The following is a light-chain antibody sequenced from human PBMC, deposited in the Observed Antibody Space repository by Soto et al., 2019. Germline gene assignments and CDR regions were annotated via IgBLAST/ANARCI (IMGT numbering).Light chain of an antibody. Sequence: QAVVTQGRSLTVSPGWTVTLTCDSSTGAVTSGHYPYWFQQKPGQAPRTLIYDATKKHSWTPARFSGSLLGRKAALTLSGAKPDDEAEYYCFLYYSCSHYVF. V-gene: IGLV7-46*01. CDR1: TGAVTSGHY. CDR3: FLYYSCSHYV. CDR2: DAT. J-gene: IGLJ1*01.